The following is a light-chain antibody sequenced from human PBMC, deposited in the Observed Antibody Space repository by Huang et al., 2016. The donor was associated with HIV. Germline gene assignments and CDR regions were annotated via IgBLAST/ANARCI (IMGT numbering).Light chain of an antibody. CDR3: QQYYSTPLT. J-gene: IGKJ4*01. Sequence: DIVMTQSPDSLAVSLGERATINCKSGQSVLYSSNNKNHLAWYQQKPGQPPKLLIYWASTRESGVPDRFSGSGSGTDFTLTISSLQAEDVAVYYCQQYYSTPLTFGGGTKVEIK. CDR2: WAS. CDR1: QSVLYSSNNKNH. V-gene: IGKV4-1*01.